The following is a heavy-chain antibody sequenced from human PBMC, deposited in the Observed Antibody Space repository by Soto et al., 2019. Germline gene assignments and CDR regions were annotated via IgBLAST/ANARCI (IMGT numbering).Heavy chain of an antibody. D-gene: IGHD2-8*02. CDR2: ISISGGTT. J-gene: IGHJ4*02. V-gene: IGHV3-23*01. Sequence: EVHLLESGGGLVQPGESLKLSCAASGFTFSSFAMTWVRQAPGKGLEWVSSISISGGTTYYTDSVRGRFTISRDDSMHTLYLQMNSLRAEDTAVYYCAKRLSPSGGAWDYWGQGTLVTVSS. CDR1: GFTFSSFA. CDR3: AKRLSPSGGAWDY.